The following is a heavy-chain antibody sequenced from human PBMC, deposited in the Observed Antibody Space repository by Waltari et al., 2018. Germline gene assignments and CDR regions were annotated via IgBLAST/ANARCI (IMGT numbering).Heavy chain of an antibody. CDR1: GGSFRGYY. CDR3: AESHSSGPHYFDY. J-gene: IGHJ4*02. D-gene: IGHD6-19*01. Sequence: QVQLQQWGAGLLKPSETLSLTCAVYGGSFRGYYWSGSRQPPGKGLQWIGEITQSGSTNYNPSIKSRVTISVDTSKNQFSLKLSSVTAADTAVYYCAESHSSGPHYFDYWGQGTLVTVSS. V-gene: IGHV4-34*01. CDR2: ITQSGST.